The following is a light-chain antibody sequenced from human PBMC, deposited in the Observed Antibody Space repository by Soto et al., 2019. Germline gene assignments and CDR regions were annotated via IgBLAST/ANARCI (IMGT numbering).Light chain of an antibody. CDR3: QQSHSTPPT. CDR2: EAS. J-gene: IGKJ2*01. Sequence: DIHMAQSPPSLSASVGDRVTITCRASHIIVTYLNWYQQKAGKAPSLLIYEASHLQSGVPFRFFGSGSGTDFTLTIDNLQHEDSATYYCQQSHSTPPTFGPGTKLEIK. V-gene: IGKV1-39*01. CDR1: HIIVTY.